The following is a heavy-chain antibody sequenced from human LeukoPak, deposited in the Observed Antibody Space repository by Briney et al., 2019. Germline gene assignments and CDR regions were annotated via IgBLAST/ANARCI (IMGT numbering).Heavy chain of an antibody. D-gene: IGHD6-13*01. V-gene: IGHV4-34*01. CDR3: AREGVVPAGTYEDHAFDI. CDR1: GGSFSGYY. CDR2: INHSGST. Sequence: SETLSLTCAVYGGSFSGYYWSWIRQPPGKGLEWIGEINHSGSTNYNPSLKSRVTISVDTSKNQFSLKLSSVTAADTAVYYCAREGVVPAGTYEDHAFDIWGQGTMVTVSS. J-gene: IGHJ3*02.